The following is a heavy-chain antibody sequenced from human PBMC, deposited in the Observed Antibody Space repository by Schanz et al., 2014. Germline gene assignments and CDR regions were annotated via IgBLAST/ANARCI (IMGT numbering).Heavy chain of an antibody. J-gene: IGHJ4*02. CDR2: ISPLLGVA. CDR3: VRDGDERLVVIFDQ. CDR1: GGTFVTFF. V-gene: IGHV1-69*04. Sequence: QVQLVQSGAEVKEPGSSVKVSCKPSGGTFVTFFFTWVRQAPGQGPQWMGRISPLLGVANYAQEFQGRVTMTTDTSTSTAYMELRNLRSDDTAVYYCVRDGDERLVVIFDQWGQGTLVTVSS. D-gene: IGHD3-22*01.